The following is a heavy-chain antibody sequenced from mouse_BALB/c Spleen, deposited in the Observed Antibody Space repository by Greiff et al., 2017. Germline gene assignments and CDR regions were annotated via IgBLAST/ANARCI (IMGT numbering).Heavy chain of an antibody. CDR1: GYTFTDYE. J-gene: IGHJ4*01. D-gene: IGHD1-1*02. CDR3: TRRRWGDY. CDR2: IDPETGGT. Sequence: QVQLQQSGAELVRPGASVTLSCKASGYTFTDYEMHWVKQTPVHGLEWIGAIDPETGGTAYNQKFKGKATLTADKSSSTAYMELRSLTSEDSAVYYCTRRRWGDYWGQGTSVTVSS. V-gene: IGHV1-15*01.